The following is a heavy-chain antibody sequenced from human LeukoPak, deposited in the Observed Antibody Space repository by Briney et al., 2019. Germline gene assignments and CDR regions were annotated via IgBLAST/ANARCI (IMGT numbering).Heavy chain of an antibody. Sequence: SETLSLTCAVYGGSLSGYYWAWIRQPPGQGLEWIGEINHSGRTNYNPSLKSRVTISVDTSKNQFSLKLSSVTAADTAVYYCARVPSPGTYYDILTGLGDAFDIWGQGTMVTVSS. V-gene: IGHV4-34*09. CDR3: ARVPSPGTYYDILTGLGDAFDI. J-gene: IGHJ3*02. CDR1: GGSLSGYY. D-gene: IGHD3-9*01. CDR2: INHSGRT.